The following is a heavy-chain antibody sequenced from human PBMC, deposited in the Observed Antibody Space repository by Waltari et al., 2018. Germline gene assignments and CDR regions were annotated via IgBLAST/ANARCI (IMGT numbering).Heavy chain of an antibody. CDR1: GGSISTNNFY. Sequence: QLQLQESGPGLVKSSETLSLICSVSGGSISTNNFYWGWIRQTAGKGLEWIGSVHYTGNPYYNPPLKQRVTISVDSSKNEFSLRLRSVTASDTAVYYCARLFNHYIDVWGRGTAVTVSS. J-gene: IGHJ6*03. CDR3: ARLFNHYIDV. V-gene: IGHV4-39*01. CDR2: VHYTGNP.